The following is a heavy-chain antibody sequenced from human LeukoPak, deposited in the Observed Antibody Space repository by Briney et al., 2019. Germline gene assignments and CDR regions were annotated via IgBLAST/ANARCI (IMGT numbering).Heavy chain of an antibody. J-gene: IGHJ4*02. CDR1: GFTFSSYG. Sequence: GGSLRLSCAASGFTFSSYGMHWVRQAPGKGLEWVAFIRYDGSNKYYADSVKGRFTISRDNSKNTLYLQMNSLRAEDTAVYYCAKDSKTYCSGGSCYFTTYYYDSSGYLDYWGQGTLVTVSS. V-gene: IGHV3-30*02. CDR2: IRYDGSNK. D-gene: IGHD2-15*01. CDR3: AKDSKTYCSGGSCYFTTYYYDSSGYLDY.